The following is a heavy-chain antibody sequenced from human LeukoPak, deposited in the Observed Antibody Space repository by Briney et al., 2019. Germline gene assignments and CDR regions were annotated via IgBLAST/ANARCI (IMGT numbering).Heavy chain of an antibody. Sequence: TSSETLSLTCTVSGAPITTSNHYWVWIAQTPGKTLEWIANIYYSGHTLYNPSLKSRALISVDTSSNQFSLRLTSATATDTAVYYCAAPSGPTYYSPVDFWGQGTSVSVYS. V-gene: IGHV4-39*01. J-gene: IGHJ4*02. CDR3: AAPSGPTYYSPVDF. CDR2: IYYSGHT. CDR1: GAPITTSNHY. D-gene: IGHD1-26*01.